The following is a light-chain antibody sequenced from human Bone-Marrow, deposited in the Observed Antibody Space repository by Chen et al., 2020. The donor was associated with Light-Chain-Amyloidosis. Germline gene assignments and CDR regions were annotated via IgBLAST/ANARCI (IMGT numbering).Light chain of an antibody. CDR2: RDT. Sequence: SYELTQPPSVSGPPAQTARITCSGDDLPTKYAYWYQQKPGQAPVLVIHRDTERPSGISERFSGSSSGTTATLTISGVQAEDEADYHCQSADSSGTYEVIFGGGTKLTVL. V-gene: IGLV3-25*03. J-gene: IGLJ2*01. CDR1: DLPTKY. CDR3: QSADSSGTYEVI.